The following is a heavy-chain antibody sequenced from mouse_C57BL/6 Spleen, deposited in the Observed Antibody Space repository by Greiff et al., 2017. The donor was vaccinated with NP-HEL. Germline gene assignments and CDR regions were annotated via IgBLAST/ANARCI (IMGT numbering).Heavy chain of an antibody. CDR3: ARGDSNGWYFDV. CDR2: IDPSDSET. CDR1: GYTFTSYW. D-gene: IGHD2-5*01. Sequence: QVQLQQPGAELVRPGSSVKLSCKASGYTFTSYWMHWVKQRPIQGLEWIGNIDPSDSETHYNQKFKDKATLTVDKSSSTAYMQLSSLTSEDSAVYYCARGDSNGWYFDVWGTGTTVTVSS. J-gene: IGHJ1*03. V-gene: IGHV1-52*01.